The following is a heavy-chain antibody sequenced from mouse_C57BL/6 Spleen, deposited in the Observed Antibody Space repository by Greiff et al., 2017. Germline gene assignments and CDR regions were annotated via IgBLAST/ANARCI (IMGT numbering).Heavy chain of an antibody. D-gene: IGHD1-1*01. Sequence: EVQLQESGGGLVQPGGSMKLSCVASGFTFSNYWMNWVRQSPEKGLEWVAQIRLKSDNYATHYAESVKGRFTISRDDSKSNVYLQMYNLRAEDTGIYYCAEGRYYFDYWGQGTTLTVSS. CDR3: AEGRYYFDY. V-gene: IGHV6-3*01. CDR1: GFTFSNYW. CDR2: IRLKSDNYAT. J-gene: IGHJ2*01.